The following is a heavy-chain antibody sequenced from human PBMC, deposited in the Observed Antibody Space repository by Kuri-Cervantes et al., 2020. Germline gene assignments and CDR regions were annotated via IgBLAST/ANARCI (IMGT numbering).Heavy chain of an antibody. CDR3: ARQRGLWFGEDNWFDP. CDR2: IYPGDSDT. D-gene: IGHD3-10*01. CDR1: GYSFTNYW. J-gene: IGHJ5*02. V-gene: IGHV5-51*01. Sequence: KVSCKGSGYSFTNYWIGWVRQMPGKGLEWMGIIYPGDSDTRYSPSFQGQVTISADKSISTAYLQWSSLKASDTAMYYCARQRGLWFGEDNWFDPWGQGTLVTVSS.